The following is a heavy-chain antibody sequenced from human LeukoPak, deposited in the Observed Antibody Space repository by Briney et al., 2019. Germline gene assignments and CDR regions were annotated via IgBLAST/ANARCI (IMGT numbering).Heavy chain of an antibody. CDR2: ISYDGSNK. D-gene: IGHD3-16*01. V-gene: IGHV3-30*04. CDR3: ACFYGPPFDY. J-gene: IGHJ4*02. CDR1: GFTFSSYA. Sequence: GGSLRLCCAASGFTFSSYAMHWVRQAPGKGLEWVAVISYDGSNKYYADSVKGRFTISRDNSKNTLYLQMNSLRAEDTAVYYCACFYGPPFDYWGQGTLVTVSS.